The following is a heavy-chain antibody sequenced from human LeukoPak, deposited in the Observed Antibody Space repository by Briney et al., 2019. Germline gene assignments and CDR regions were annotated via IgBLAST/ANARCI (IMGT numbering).Heavy chain of an antibody. D-gene: IGHD2-2*01. CDR2: IIPIFGTA. V-gene: IGHV1-69*13. J-gene: IGHJ4*02. CDR1: GGTFSSYA. Sequence: SVKVSCKASGGTFSSYAISWVRQAPGQGLEWMGGIIPIFGTANYAQKFQGRVTITADESTSTAYMELSSLRSEDTAVYYCARLLGAGPEKYCSSTSCSYYFDYWGQGTLVTVSS. CDR3: ARLLGAGPEKYCSSTSCSYYFDY.